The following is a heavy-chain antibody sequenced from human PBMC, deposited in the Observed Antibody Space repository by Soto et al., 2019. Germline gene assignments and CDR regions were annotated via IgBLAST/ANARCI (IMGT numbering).Heavy chain of an antibody. V-gene: IGHV4-34*01. D-gene: IGHD1-7*01. CDR3: ARGSRITGTRTVNWFEP. CDR1: GGSFSGYY. Sequence: PSETLSLTCAVYGGSFSGYYWSWIRQPPGKGLEWIGEINHSGSTNYNPSLKSRVTISVDTSKNQFSLKLSSVTAADTAVYYCARGSRITGTRTVNWFEPWGQGTLVTVSS. CDR2: INHSGST. J-gene: IGHJ5*02.